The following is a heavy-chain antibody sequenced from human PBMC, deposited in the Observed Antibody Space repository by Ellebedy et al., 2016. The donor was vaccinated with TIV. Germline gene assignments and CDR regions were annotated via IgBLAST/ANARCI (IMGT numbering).Heavy chain of an antibody. CDR3: ARECRYQSGGSCYSHAFDI. D-gene: IGHD2-15*01. CDR1: GGSVSSGSYY. V-gene: IGHV4-61*01. CDR2: IYYSGST. Sequence: SETLSLTXTVSGGSVSSGSYYWSWIRQPPGKGLEWIGYIYYSGSTNYNPSLKSRVTISVDTSKNQFSLKLSSVTAADTAVYYCARECRYQSGGSCYSHAFDIWGQGTMVTVSS. J-gene: IGHJ3*02.